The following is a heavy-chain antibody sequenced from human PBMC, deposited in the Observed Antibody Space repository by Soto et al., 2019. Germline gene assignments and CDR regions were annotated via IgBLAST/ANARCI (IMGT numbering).Heavy chain of an antibody. CDR3: ARGGGTVLAPLP. V-gene: IGHV1-2*02. Sequence: QVQLVQSGAEVKKPGASVKVSCKASGYTFTGYFMHWVRQAPGQGLEWMGWINPNSGATKYAQKFQGRVRLSRDTSIRTAYMEWTGLRSDDTAVYYCARGGGTVLAPLPWGQGTQVTVSS. D-gene: IGHD3-10*01. J-gene: IGHJ5*02. CDR1: GYTFTGYF. CDR2: INPNSGAT.